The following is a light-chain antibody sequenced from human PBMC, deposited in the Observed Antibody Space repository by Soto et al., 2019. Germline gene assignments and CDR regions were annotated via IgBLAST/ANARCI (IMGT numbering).Light chain of an antibody. CDR3: QQSYNTPLT. Sequence: DIQMTQSPSSLSASVGDRVTITCRASQGISTYLNWSQQKPGKAPKLLIYAASSLQSGVPSRFSGSGSETDFTLTISSLQPEDFATYYCQQSYNTPLTFGPGTKVDIK. CDR2: AAS. CDR1: QGISTY. J-gene: IGKJ3*01. V-gene: IGKV1-39*01.